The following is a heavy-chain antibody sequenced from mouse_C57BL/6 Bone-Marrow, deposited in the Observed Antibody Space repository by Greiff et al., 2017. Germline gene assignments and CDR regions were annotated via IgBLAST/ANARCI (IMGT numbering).Heavy chain of an antibody. D-gene: IGHD1-1*01. CDR2: IDPSDSYT. J-gene: IGHJ2*01. CDR1: GYTFTSYW. CDR3: ARPLYYYGRSPDY. Sequence: VQLQQPGAELVKPGASVKLSCKASGYTFTSYWMQWVKQRPGQGLEWIGEIDPSDSYTNYNQKFKGKATLTVDTSSSTAYMQLSSLTSEDSAVYYCARPLYYYGRSPDYWGQGTTLTVAS. V-gene: IGHV1-50*01.